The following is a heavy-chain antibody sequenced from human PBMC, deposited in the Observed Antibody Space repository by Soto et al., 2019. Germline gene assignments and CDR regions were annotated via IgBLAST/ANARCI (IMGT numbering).Heavy chain of an antibody. CDR2: ISGSGGST. Sequence: PGGSLRLSCAASGFTFNSYAMSWVRQAPGKGLEWVSAISGSGGSTYYADSVKGRFTISRDNSKNTLYLQMNSLRAEDTAVYYCAKYYYDSSGYPHYWGQGTLVTVSS. CDR1: GFTFNSYA. J-gene: IGHJ4*02. CDR3: AKYYYDSSGYPHY. V-gene: IGHV3-23*01. D-gene: IGHD3-22*01.